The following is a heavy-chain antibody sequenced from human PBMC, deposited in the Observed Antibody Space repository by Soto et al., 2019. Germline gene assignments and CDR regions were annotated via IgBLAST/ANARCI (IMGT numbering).Heavy chain of an antibody. CDR2: ISSSSSYI. D-gene: IGHD5-18*01. CDR3: ARGGYSYGYGSDWDMDAFDI. Sequence: GGSPRLCCAACGFTVCSYSMNGVRQDPGKGLEWVSSISSSSSYIYYADSVKGRFTISRDNAKNSLYLQMNSLRSEDTAVYYCARGGYSYGYGSDWDMDAFDIWGQGTMVTVSS. CDR1: GFTVCSYS. V-gene: IGHV3-21*04. J-gene: IGHJ3*02.